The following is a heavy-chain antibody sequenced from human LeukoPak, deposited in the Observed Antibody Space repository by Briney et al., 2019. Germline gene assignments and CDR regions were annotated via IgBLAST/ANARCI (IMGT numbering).Heavy chain of an antibody. J-gene: IGHJ6*02. V-gene: IGHV4-59*01. CDR2: IYYSGST. D-gene: IGHD3-22*01. CDR3: ARDRRYYDTSGTVYYDAMDV. Sequence: PSEALSLTCTVSGGSISGYYWSWIRQPPGKGLEWIAYIYYSGSTSYNPSLKSRVTISVDTSKNQFSLKLSSVTAADTAVYYCARDRRYYDTSGTVYYDAMDVWGQGTTVTVPS. CDR1: GGSISGYY.